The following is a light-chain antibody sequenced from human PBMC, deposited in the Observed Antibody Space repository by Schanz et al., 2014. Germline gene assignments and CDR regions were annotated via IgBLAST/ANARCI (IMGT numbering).Light chain of an antibody. V-gene: IGLV1-44*01. CDR3: AAWDDSLTARV. J-gene: IGLJ3*02. CDR2: SDN. Sequence: QSVLTQPPSASGTPGQRVTISCSGSSSNIGSNTVIWYQQLPGTAPKLLIHSDNQRPSGVPDRFSGSKSGTSASLAISGLQSEDEAAYYCAAWDDSLTARVFGGGTKLTVL. CDR1: SSNIGSNT.